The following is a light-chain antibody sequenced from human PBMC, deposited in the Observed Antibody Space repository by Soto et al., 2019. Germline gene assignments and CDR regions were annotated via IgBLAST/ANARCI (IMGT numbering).Light chain of an antibody. CDR1: QSVRSNY. CDR3: QQYGDSPET. CDR2: GAS. J-gene: IGKJ3*01. V-gene: IGKV3-20*01. Sequence: EVVLTQSPGTLSLSPGDRATLSCRASQSVRSNYLAWYQQKPGQAPRLLIFGASSRATGIPDRFSGSGSGTDCSLTISRLEPEEFAVYYCQQYGDSPETFGPGTKVDIK.